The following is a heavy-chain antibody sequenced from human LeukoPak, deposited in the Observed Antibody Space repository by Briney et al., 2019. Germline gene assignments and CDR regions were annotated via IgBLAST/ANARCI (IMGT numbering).Heavy chain of an antibody. V-gene: IGHV3-15*07. CDR1: GFPFSSYG. CDR2: IRSNSDGGTI. J-gene: IGHJ5*02. CDR3: ATDFYDST. Sequence: PGGSLRLSCVASGFPFSSYGMNWVRQAPGKGLEWVGRIRSNSDGGTIDYAAPVKGRFTLSRDDSKDTLYLQMNSLQTEDTAVYYCATDFYDSTWGQGTLVTVSS. D-gene: IGHD3-22*01.